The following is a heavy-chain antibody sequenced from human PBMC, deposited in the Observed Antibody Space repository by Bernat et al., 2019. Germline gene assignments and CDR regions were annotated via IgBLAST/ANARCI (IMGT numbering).Heavy chain of an antibody. D-gene: IGHD3-16*01. J-gene: IGHJ3*02. Sequence: QVQLVESGGGVVQPGRSLRLSCAASGFTFSNYAMHWVRQAPGKGLEWVAIISYGATNKYYADSVKGRFTISRDNSKKTLYLQMSSLRTEDTAVYYCAIGGGLQDAFDIWGQGTMVTVSS. CDR1: GFTFSNYA. CDR2: ISYGATNK. V-gene: IGHV3-30*15. CDR3: AIGGGLQDAFDI.